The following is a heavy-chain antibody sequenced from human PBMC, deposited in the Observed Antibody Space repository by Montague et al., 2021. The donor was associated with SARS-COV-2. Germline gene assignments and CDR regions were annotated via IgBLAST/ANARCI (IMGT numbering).Heavy chain of an antibody. Sequence: SETLSLTCAVYRGSFHIFSWGWIRQSPGKGLEWIGEIDHSGNTKCNPSLESRVTISVDTSKNQFSLNLTSVTAADTAMYYCARGTRVVGITPGLRYWGQGTQVAVSS. V-gene: IGHV4-34*01. CDR3: ARGTRVVGITPGLRY. CDR2: IDHSGNT. D-gene: IGHD3-22*01. CDR1: RGSFHIFS. J-gene: IGHJ4*02.